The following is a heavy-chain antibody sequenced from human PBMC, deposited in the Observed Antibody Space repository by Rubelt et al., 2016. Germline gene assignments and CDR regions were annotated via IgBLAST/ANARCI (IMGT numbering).Heavy chain of an antibody. V-gene: IGHV3-30*04. CDR1: GFSFRNYS. D-gene: IGHD1-14*01. CDR2: ISHDGSKT. J-gene: IGHJ6*02. Sequence: GFSFRNYSIHWVRQAPGKGLEWVALISHDGSKTYYADPVKGRFTISRNNSKKTLSLRMNSLRTADTAVYNWARENRNRGGMDVWGQGTTVTVSS. CDR3: ARENRNRGGMDV.